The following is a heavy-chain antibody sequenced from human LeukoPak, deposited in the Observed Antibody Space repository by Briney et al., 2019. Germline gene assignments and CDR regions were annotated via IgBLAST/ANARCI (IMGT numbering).Heavy chain of an antibody. CDR2: IYHSGST. D-gene: IGHD5-18*01. CDR3: ARGLRGYSYDPYYFDY. V-gene: IGHV4-30-2*01. CDR1: GVSISSGGYS. Sequence: SETLSLTCAVSGVSISSGGYSWSWIRQPPGKGLEWIGYIYHSGSTYYNPSLKSRVTISVDRSKNQFSLKLSSVTAADTAVYYCARGLRGYSYDPYYFDYWGQGTLVTVSS. J-gene: IGHJ4*02.